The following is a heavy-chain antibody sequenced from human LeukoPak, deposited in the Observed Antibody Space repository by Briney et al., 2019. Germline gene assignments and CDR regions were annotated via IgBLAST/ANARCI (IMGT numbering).Heavy chain of an antibody. CDR3: ARVSFSGSYYNGVKY. J-gene: IGHJ4*02. CDR2: INTNTGSP. Sequence: ASVTVSCKASGYTFTSCAMYWVRQAPGHGLEWMGWINTNTGSPTYAQGFTGRFVFSLDTSVSTTYLQMSSLKADDTAVYYCARVSFSGSYYNGVKYWGQGTLVTASS. V-gene: IGHV7-4-1*02. D-gene: IGHD3-10*01. CDR1: GYTFTSCA.